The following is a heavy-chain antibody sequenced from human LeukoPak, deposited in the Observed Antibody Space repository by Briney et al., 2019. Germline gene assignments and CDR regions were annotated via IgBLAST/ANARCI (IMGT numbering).Heavy chain of an antibody. J-gene: IGHJ4*02. D-gene: IGHD3-22*01. Sequence: PSETLSLTCTVSGGSISSYYWSWIRQPAGKGLEWIGRIYTSGSTNYNPSLKSRVTMSVDTSKNQFSLKLSSVTAAGTAVYYCARDSYYYDSSGLLALDYWGQGTLVTVSS. CDR3: ARDSYYYDSSGLLALDY. V-gene: IGHV4-4*07. CDR2: IYTSGST. CDR1: GGSISSYY.